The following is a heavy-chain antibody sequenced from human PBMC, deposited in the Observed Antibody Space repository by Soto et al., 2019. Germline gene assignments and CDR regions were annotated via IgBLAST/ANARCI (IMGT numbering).Heavy chain of an antibody. Sequence: ETLSLTCNASGGSISGRDSYWGSIRQPPGKGLEWIGSFHYSGSTYYNPSLKSRVTISVDTSKNQLSLRVTSVTAADTAVYYCARGFGRSHFDYWGQGTLVTVSS. CDR2: FHYSGST. CDR1: GGSISGRDSY. D-gene: IGHD3-16*01. V-gene: IGHV4-39*01. J-gene: IGHJ4*02. CDR3: ARGFGRSHFDY.